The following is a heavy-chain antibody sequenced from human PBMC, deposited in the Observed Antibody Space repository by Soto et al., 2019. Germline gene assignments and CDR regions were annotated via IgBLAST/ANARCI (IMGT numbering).Heavy chain of an antibody. V-gene: IGHV1-46*01. CDR1: GYMFTYQQ. D-gene: IGHD5-18*01. J-gene: IGHJ4*02. CDR2: INPNGGET. Sequence: VSVKVSCKASGYMFTYQQLHWLQQAPGQGLEWMGVINPNGGETRYAQQFEGRVTMTRNTTTSSVYMVVSSLRCEDTGLYYCSTVPYGYCLLLYLDYWGQGTLVTVSS. CDR3: STVPYGYCLLLYLDY.